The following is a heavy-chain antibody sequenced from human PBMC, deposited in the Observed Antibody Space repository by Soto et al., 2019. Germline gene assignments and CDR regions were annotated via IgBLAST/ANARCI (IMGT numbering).Heavy chain of an antibody. V-gene: IGHV4-39*01. J-gene: IGHJ4*02. D-gene: IGHD2-2*01. CDR3: ARQVAEGYCSSTSCSDFDY. CDR2: IYYSGST. Sequence: PSETLSLTCTVSGGSISSSSYYWGWIRQPPGKGLEWIGSIYYSGSTYYNPSLKSRVTISVDTSKNQFSLKLSSVTAADTAVYYCARQVAEGYCSSTSCSDFDYWGQGTLVTVSS. CDR1: GGSISSSSYY.